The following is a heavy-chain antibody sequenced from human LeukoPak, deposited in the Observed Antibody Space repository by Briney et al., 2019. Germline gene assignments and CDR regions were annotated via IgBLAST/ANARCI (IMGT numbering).Heavy chain of an antibody. J-gene: IGHJ4*02. CDR2: ISSSGSTI. CDR3: ARDPSQTIFGVVTRAGFFDY. D-gene: IGHD3-3*01. Sequence: GGSLRLSCAASGFTFSDYYMSWIRQAPGKGLEWVSYISSSGSTIYYADSVKGRFTISRDNAKNSLYLQMNSLRAEDTAVYYCARDPSQTIFGVVTRAGFFDYWGQGTHVTVSS. CDR1: GFTFSDYY. V-gene: IGHV3-11*04.